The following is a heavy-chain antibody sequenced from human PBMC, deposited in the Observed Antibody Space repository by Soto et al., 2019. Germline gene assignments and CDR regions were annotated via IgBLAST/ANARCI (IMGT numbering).Heavy chain of an antibody. CDR3: AKDMSYYDSSGYYYGTHYGMDV. V-gene: IGHV3-9*01. CDR1: GFTFDDYA. CDR2: ISWNSGSI. J-gene: IGHJ6*02. Sequence: EVQLVESGGGLVQPGRSLRLSCAASGFTFDDYAMHWVRQAPGKGLEWVSGISWNSGSIGYADSVKGRFAISRDNAKNSLYLQMNSLRAEDTALYYCAKDMSYYDSSGYYYGTHYGMDVWGQGTTVTVSS. D-gene: IGHD3-22*01.